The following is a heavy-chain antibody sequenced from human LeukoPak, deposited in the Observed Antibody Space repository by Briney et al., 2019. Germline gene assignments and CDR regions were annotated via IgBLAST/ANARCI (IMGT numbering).Heavy chain of an antibody. CDR1: GFSLNSYW. J-gene: IGHJ6*02. Sequence: GGSLRLSCAASGFSLNSYWMHWVRQAPGKGLVWVSRINSDGRSTSYADSVKGRFTISRDNAENTLYLQMNSLRAEDTALYYCAKGGCSSTSCYTLTPALGGMDVWGQGTTVTVSS. CDR2: INSDGRST. D-gene: IGHD2-2*02. V-gene: IGHV3-74*01. CDR3: AKGGCSSTSCYTLTPALGGMDV.